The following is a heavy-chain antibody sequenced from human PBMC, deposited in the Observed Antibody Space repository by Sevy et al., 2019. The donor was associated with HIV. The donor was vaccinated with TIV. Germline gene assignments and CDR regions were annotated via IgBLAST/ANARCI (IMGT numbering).Heavy chain of an antibody. V-gene: IGHV4-59*12. CDR2: IYYTGST. J-gene: IGHJ5*02. Sequence: SETLSPTCTVSGGSISAYYWSWLRQPPGKGLEYIGDIYYTGSTYYNPSLKSRVTISVDTSKNQFSLNLRSVTAVDTAVYYCARAPPVRSGDDSRSWLDPWGQGILVTVSS. CDR1: GGSISAYY. D-gene: IGHD5-12*01. CDR3: ARAPPVRSGDDSRSWLDP.